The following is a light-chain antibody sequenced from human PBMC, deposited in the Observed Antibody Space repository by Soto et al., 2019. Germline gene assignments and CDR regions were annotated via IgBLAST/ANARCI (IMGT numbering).Light chain of an antibody. V-gene: IGKV3D-7*01. CDR2: GAS. J-gene: IGKJ1*01. Sequence: PGERVTLSCRASQSVSSSYLTWYQQKPGQAPRLLIYGASTRATSIPARFSGSGSGTDFTLTISSLQPEDFAVYYCQQDYNLWWTFGQGTKVEIK. CDR1: QSVSSSY. CDR3: QQDYNLWWT.